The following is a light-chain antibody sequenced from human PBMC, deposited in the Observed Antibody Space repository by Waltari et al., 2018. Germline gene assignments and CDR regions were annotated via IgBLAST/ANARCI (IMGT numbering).Light chain of an antibody. Sequence: SALNQPAYVSWSPGQSTTISCTGTRSDVRRYTSVPWYQQQPGKAPKLMIYEVSKRPSGVSNRFSGSKSGNTASLTISGLQAEDEADYYCSSYTSSSNYVFGTGTKVTVL. J-gene: IGLJ1*01. V-gene: IGLV2-14*01. CDR3: SSYTSSSNYV. CDR2: EVS. CDR1: RSDVRRYTS.